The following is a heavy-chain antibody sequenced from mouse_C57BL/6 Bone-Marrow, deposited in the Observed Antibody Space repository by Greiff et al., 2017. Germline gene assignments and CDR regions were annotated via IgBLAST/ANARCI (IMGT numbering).Heavy chain of an antibody. CDR1: GYTFTSYG. J-gene: IGHJ4*01. CDR3: ARGDYYAMDY. CDR2: IYPRSGNT. Sequence: QVQLKESGAELARPGASVKLSCKASGYTFTSYGISWVKQRTGQGLEWIGEIYPRSGNTYYNEKFKGKATLTADTSSSTAYMELRSLTSEDSAVYFCARGDYYAMDYWGQGTSVTGSS. V-gene: IGHV1-81*01.